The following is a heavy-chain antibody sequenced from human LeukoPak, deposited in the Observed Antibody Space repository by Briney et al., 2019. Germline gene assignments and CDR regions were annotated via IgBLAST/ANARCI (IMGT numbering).Heavy chain of an antibody. J-gene: IGHJ6*02. CDR3: ARSALRTTMYV. V-gene: IGHV4-39*01. CDR2: IYYSGST. Sequence: SETLSLTCTVSGGSVSSSSYYWGWIRQPPGKGLGWIGSIYYSGSTYYNPSLKSRVTISVDTSKNQFSLKLSSVTAADTAVYYCARSALRTTMYVWGQGTTVTVSS. D-gene: IGHD1-1*01. CDR1: GGSVSSSSYY.